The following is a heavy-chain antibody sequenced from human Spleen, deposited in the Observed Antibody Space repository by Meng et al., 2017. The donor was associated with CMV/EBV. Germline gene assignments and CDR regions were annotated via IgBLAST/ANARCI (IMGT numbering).Heavy chain of an antibody. CDR2: IHHGGNT. Sequence: SLTCAVSGGSISSSYWWSWVRQPPGKGLEWIGEIHHGGNTNYNPSLKSRVTMSVDKSRNQFSLKLSSVTAADTAVYYCAVVYSSALNYWGQGTLVTVSS. CDR3: AVVYSSALNY. J-gene: IGHJ4*02. V-gene: IGHV4-4*02. CDR1: GGSISSSYW. D-gene: IGHD6-19*01.